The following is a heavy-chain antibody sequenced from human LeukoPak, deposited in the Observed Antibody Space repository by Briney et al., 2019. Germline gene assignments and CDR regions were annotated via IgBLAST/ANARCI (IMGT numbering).Heavy chain of an antibody. CDR3: ARDCDTNSRYSWFDP. V-gene: IGHV3-33*01. Sequence: GGSLRLSCAASGFTFSSFGIHWVRQAPGKGPEWVAVIWSDGIKTYYGDSVKGRFTISRDTSRDTVYLQMNSLRAEDTAVYYCARDCDTNSRYSWFDPWGQGTLVTVSS. D-gene: IGHD6-13*01. CDR1: GFTFSSFG. J-gene: IGHJ5*02. CDR2: IWSDGIKT.